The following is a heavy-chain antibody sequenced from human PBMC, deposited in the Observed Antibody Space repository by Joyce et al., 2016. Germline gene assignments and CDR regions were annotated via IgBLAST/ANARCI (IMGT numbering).Heavy chain of an antibody. Sequence: QVHLVESGGGVVQPGGSLRLSCAASGCTFKSFGRHWVRHAPGKGLQWVAAISHNAAETFYSDSVKGRFTSSRGNFRDTLFLQVDGLRREDTAVYFCARQPSGARSGSFPVWVFGHWGQGVLVTVSP. CDR1: GCTFKSFG. V-gene: IGHV3-30*03. J-gene: IGHJ4*01. D-gene: IGHD3-10*01. CDR3: ARQPSGARSGSFPVWVFGH. CDR2: ISHNAAET.